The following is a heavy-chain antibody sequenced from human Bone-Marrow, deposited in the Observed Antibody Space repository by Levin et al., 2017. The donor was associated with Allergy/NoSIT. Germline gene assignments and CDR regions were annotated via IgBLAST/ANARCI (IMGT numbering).Heavy chain of an antibody. J-gene: IGHJ3*02. CDR2: IYHSGST. V-gene: IGHV4-38-2*01. Sequence: SETLSLTCAVSGYSISSGYYWGWIRQPPGKGLEWIGSIYHSGSTYYNPSLKSRVTISVDTSKNQFSLKLRSVTAADTAVYYCARVWGIATKEILPGGYGAFDIWGQGTMVTVSS. CDR3: ARVWGIATKEILPGGYGAFDI. CDR1: GYSISSGYY. D-gene: IGHD2-15*01.